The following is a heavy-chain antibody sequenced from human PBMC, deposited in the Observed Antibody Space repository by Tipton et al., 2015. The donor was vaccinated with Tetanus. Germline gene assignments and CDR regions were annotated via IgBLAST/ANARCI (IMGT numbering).Heavy chain of an antibody. Sequence: TLSLTCFVSGGSISTKTYYWGWIRQTPGKGLEWIASISHSATTFYNPPLKSRVTMSVDPSKNQFSVRLSSVTAADTGVYYCARHVGGYGSPPYDLWGQGTLVTVSS. CDR1: GGSISTKTYY. D-gene: IGHD3-10*01. J-gene: IGHJ5*02. V-gene: IGHV4-39*01. CDR2: ISHSATT. CDR3: ARHVGGYGSPPYDL.